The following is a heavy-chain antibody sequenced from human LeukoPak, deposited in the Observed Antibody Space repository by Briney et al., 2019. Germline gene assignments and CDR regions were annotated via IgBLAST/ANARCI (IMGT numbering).Heavy chain of an antibody. J-gene: IGHJ4*02. CDR2: IRSKPNNYAT. Sequence: GGSLRLSCAASGFTFSASTMHWVRQASGKGLEWLGLIRSKPNNYATVYGASVKGRFTISRDDSKNTAYLQMNSLKTEDTAVYYCTRLSYDSSGYFYDYWGQGTLVTVSS. CDR3: TRLSYDSSGYFYDY. CDR1: GFTFSAST. D-gene: IGHD3-22*01. V-gene: IGHV3-73*01.